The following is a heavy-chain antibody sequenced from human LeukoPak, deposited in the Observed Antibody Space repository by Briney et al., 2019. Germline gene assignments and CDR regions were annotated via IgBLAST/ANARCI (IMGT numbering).Heavy chain of an antibody. CDR2: ISGSGGST. D-gene: IGHD3-22*01. Sequence: GGSLRLSCAASGFTFRNYAMGWVRQAPGKGLEWVSAISGSGGSTYYADSVKGRFTISRDNSKNTLYLQMNSLRAEDTAVYYCALTSNYYDSSGYDYWGQGTLVTVSS. CDR1: GFTFRNYA. V-gene: IGHV3-23*01. J-gene: IGHJ4*02. CDR3: ALTSNYYDSSGYDY.